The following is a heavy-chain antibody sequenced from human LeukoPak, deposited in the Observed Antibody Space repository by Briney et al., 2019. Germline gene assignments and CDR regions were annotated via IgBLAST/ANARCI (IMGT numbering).Heavy chain of an antibody. Sequence: KSGGSLRLTCAASGFTFSSYSMNWVRQAPGRGLEWVSSISSSSSYIYYADSVKGRFTISRDNAKNSLYLQMNSLRAEGTAVYYCARSLAVAGFDYWGQGTLVTVSS. CDR2: ISSSSSYI. V-gene: IGHV3-21*01. CDR3: ARSLAVAGFDY. D-gene: IGHD6-19*01. J-gene: IGHJ4*02. CDR1: GFTFSSYS.